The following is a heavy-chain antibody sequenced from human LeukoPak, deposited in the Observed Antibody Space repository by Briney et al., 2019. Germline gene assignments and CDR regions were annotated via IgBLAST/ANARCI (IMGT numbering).Heavy chain of an antibody. V-gene: IGHV4-59*01. CDR2: IYYSGST. CDR3: ARLSTHQAVAGILYYYYGRDV. D-gene: IGHD6-19*01. J-gene: IGHJ6*02. Sequence: SETLSLTCTVSGGSISSYYWSWIRQPPGKGLEWIGYIYYSGSTNYNPSLKSRVTISVDTSKNQFSLKLSSVTAADTAVYYCARLSTHQAVAGILYYYYGRDVWGQGTTVTVSS. CDR1: GGSISSYY.